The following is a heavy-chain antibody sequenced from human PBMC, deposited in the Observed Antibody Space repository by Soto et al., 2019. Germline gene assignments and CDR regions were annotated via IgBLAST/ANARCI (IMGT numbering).Heavy chain of an antibody. CDR3: ARGITIFGVVNTGALNGFDP. J-gene: IGHJ5*02. CDR1: GYTXTTYF. CDR2: INAGNGNT. Sequence: GASVKVXCKASGYTXTTYFMHWVRQAPGQRLQWMGWINAGNGNTKYSQNFQGRVTITRDASASTVYMELSSLRSEDTAVYYCARGITIFGVVNTGALNGFDPWGQGTLVTVSS. V-gene: IGHV1-3*01. D-gene: IGHD3-3*01.